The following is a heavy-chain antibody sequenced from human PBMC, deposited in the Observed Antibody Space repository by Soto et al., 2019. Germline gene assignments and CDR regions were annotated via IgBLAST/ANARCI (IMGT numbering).Heavy chain of an antibody. V-gene: IGHV3-21*01. CDR1: GFTFSSYS. J-gene: IGHJ6*02. D-gene: IGHD4-17*01. Sequence: GGSLRLSCAASGFTFSSYSMNWVRQAPGKGLEWVSSISSSSSSYIYYADSVKGRFTISRDNAKNSLYLQMNSLRAEDTAVYYCARDSPGDYLYYYYGMDVWGQGTTVTVSS. CDR3: ARDSPGDYLYYYYGMDV. CDR2: ISSSSSSYI.